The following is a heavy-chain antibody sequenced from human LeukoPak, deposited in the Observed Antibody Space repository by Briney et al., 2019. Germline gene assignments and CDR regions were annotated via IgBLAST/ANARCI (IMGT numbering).Heavy chain of an antibody. J-gene: IGHJ3*01. CDR3: ASGRGLYSFYAFNV. D-gene: IGHD5-18*01. Sequence: SETLSLTCTVSGGSISSYYWSWIRQPPGKGLEWIGYIYYSGSTNYNPSLKSRVTISVGTSKNQFSLKLSSVTAADTAAYYCASGRGLYSFYAFNVWGQGTMVTVSS. CDR1: GGSISSYY. CDR2: IYYSGST. V-gene: IGHV4-59*01.